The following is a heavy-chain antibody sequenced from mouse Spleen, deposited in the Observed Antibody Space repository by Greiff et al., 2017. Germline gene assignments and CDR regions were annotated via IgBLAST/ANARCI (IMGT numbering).Heavy chain of an antibody. CDR3: ARHEDYYGSSYFDY. Sequence: EVKLVESGGGLVKPGGSLKLSCAASGFTFSSYAMSWVRQTPEKRLEWVATISSGGSYTYYPDSVKGRFTISRDNAKNTLYLQMSSLKSEDTAMYYCARHEDYYGSSYFDYWGQGTTLTVSS. V-gene: IGHV5-9-3*01. D-gene: IGHD1-1*01. CDR1: GFTFSSYA. CDR2: ISSGGSYT. J-gene: IGHJ2*01.